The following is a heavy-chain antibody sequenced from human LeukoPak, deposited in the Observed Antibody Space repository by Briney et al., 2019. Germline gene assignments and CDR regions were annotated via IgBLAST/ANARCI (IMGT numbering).Heavy chain of an antibody. CDR1: GFTFTTYW. Sequence: GESLRLSCAASGFTFTTYWMSWVRQAPGKGLEWVSAITSSGSNTYFADSVKGRFTISRDNSKNTLYLQMNSLRAEDTAVYLCAKRDTSGSYYFDYWGQGTLVTVSS. CDR2: ITSSGSNT. J-gene: IGHJ4*02. V-gene: IGHV3-23*01. CDR3: AKRDTSGSYYFDY. D-gene: IGHD3-22*01.